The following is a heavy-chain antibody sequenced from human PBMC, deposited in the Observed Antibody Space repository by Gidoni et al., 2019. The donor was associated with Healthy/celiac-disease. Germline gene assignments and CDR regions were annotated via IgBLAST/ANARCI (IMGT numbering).Heavy chain of an antibody. CDR2: IYYSGST. D-gene: IGHD6-19*01. V-gene: IGHV4-31*03. CDR3: ARDLWDVNSSGWYYYGMDV. CDR1: GGSLSSGGYY. J-gene: IGHJ6*02. Sequence: QVQLQESGPGLVKPSQTLSLTCTVSGGSLSSGGYYWSWIRQHPGKGLEWIGYIYYSGSTYYNPSLKSRVTISVDTSKNQFSLKLSSVTAADTAVYYCARDLWDVNSSGWYYYGMDVWGQGTTVTVSS.